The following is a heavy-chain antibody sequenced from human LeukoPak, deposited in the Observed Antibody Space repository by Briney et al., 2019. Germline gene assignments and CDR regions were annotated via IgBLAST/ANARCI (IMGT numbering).Heavy chain of an antibody. CDR3: ARAQFYHDSSTYGPDY. J-gene: IGHJ4*02. CDR2: IYGGGST. D-gene: IGHD3-22*01. V-gene: IGHV3-53*01. CDR1: GFTFSSYS. Sequence: QTGGSLRLSCAASGFTFSSYSMNWVRQAPGKGLEWVSVIYGGGSTYYADSVKGRFSISRDTSKNAVYLQMNSLRAEDTAVYYCARAQFYHDSSTYGPDYWGQGTLVTVSS.